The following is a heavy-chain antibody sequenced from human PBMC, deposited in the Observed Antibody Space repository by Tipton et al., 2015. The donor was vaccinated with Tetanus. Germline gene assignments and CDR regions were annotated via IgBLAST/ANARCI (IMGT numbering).Heavy chain of an antibody. D-gene: IGHD4-23*01. CDR2: IYPAASDI. V-gene: IGHV5-51*01. J-gene: IGHJ6*02. CDR3: ARLSVGSEIGFYDDLDV. Sequence: QSGAEVKKPGESLRISCKGSGYNFISYWIAWVRHMPGKGLEWMGVIYPAASDIRSSPSFQGQVTMSVDKSTSTAYLQWRSLKASDTAMYYCARLSVGSEIGFYDDLDVWGQGTTVTVSS. CDR1: GYNFISYW.